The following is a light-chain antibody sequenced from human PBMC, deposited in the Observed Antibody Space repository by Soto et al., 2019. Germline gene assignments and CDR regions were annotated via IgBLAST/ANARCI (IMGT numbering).Light chain of an antibody. CDR3: QERSNWPRLT. CDR2: AVS. V-gene: IGKV3-11*01. CDR1: QSVSTS. J-gene: IGKJ4*01. Sequence: EIVLTQSPATLSLSPGERATLPCRASQSVSTSLAWYQQRPGQAPRLLIYAVSNRAAGVPARFSGSGSGTDFTLTISNLEPEDFAIYYCQERSNWPRLTFGGGTTVEIK.